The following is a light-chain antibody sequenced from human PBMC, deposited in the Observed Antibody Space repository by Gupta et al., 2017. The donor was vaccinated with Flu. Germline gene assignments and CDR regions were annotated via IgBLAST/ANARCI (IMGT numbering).Light chain of an antibody. V-gene: IGLV2-14*03. CDR2: DVS. CDR1: TNDVGAYKY. CDR3: CSFSSSTTLV. Sequence: QSVLTQPASVSGSPGQSITVSCVGTTNDVGAYKYVSWYQQHPGKAPKLIILDVSDRPSGVSHRFSASKSGTKAFTNISGLQDDDDAYEFCCSFSSSTTLVFGSGTKVTVL. J-gene: IGLJ1*01.